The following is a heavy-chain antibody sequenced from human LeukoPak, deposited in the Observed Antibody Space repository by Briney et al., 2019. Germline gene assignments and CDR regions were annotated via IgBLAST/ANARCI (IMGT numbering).Heavy chain of an antibody. CDR3: TRFTIVGVVAAFDI. CDR2: IRSKVYGGTT. CDR1: GFTFGDYA. D-gene: IGHD3-3*01. J-gene: IGHJ3*02. V-gene: IGHV3-49*04. Sequence: PGGSLRLSCTASGFTFGDYAMSWVRQAPGKGLEWVGFIRSKVYGGTTEYAASVKVRFTISRDDSKSIAYLQMTSLKTEDAGVYYCTRFTIVGVVAAFDIWGQGTMVTVSS.